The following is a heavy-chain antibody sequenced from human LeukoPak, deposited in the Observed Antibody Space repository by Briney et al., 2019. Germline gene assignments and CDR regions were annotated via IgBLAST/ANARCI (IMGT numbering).Heavy chain of an antibody. J-gene: IGHJ6*02. D-gene: IGHD5-24*01. CDR3: SRGPIQLWMHNGMDV. Sequence: PGGSLRLSCAASGFTPGDHAMTWVRQAPGKGQEGVAFIRSNAYRGTTEYAPSVKGRFSISRDDSKSVVYLQMNGLKSEDTAVYYCSRGPIQLWMHNGMDVWGQGTTVTVSS. CDR2: IRSNAYRGTT. V-gene: IGHV3-49*04. CDR1: GFTPGDHA.